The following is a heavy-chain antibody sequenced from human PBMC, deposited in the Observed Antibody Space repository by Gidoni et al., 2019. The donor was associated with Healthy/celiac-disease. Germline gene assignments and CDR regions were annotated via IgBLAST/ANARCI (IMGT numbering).Heavy chain of an antibody. CDR3: ARDRARGSTVPHFDY. D-gene: IGHD4-4*01. CDR2: ISSSSSTI. V-gene: IGHV3-48*04. CDR1: GLIFSSYS. Sequence: EVQLVESGRCWVHPGVSVRLSCAASGLIFSSYSMNWVRHAPGKGLEWVAYISSSSSTIYYAESVKGRFTISRDDAKNSLYLQMSSLRAEDTAVYYCARDRARGSTVPHFDYWGQGTLVTVSS. J-gene: IGHJ4*02.